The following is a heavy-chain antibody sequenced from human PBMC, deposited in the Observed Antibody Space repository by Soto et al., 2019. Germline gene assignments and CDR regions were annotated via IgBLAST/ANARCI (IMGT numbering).Heavy chain of an antibody. V-gene: IGHV5-51*01. D-gene: IGHD5-12*01. CDR3: ARLDDYGYTIDY. CDR2: IYPGDSDT. J-gene: IGHJ4*02. CDR1: GYSFSSHW. Sequence: GESLKISCKGSGYSFSSHWIAWVRQMPGKGLEWMGIIYPGDSDTRYSPSFQGQVTMSGDKSINTAYVQWHSLEASDTGMYYCARLDDYGYTIDYWGQGSLVTVSS.